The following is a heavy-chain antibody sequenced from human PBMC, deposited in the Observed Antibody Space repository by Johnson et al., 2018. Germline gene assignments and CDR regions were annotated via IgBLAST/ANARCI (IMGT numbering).Heavy chain of an antibody. J-gene: IGHJ3*02. CDR1: RFTFDNYA. V-gene: IGHV3-20*04. CDR3: ARDDADALES. CDR2: INWNGGRT. D-gene: IGHD2-2*01. Sequence: VQLVQSGGGLVQPGGSLSLSCAASRFTFDNYAMSWVRQGPGKGLEWVSGINWNGGRTGYADSVKGRFTISRYNAENSLFLRMNSLTPEDTALYYCARDDADALESWGQGTMVTVFS.